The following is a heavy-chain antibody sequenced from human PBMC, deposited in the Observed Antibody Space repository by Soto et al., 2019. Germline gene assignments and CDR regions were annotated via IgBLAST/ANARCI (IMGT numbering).Heavy chain of an antibody. Sequence: GGSLRLSCAASGFTFSTYSMNWVRQAPGKGLEWVSSISSRSSYIYYADSVKGRFTISRDNAKNSLFVEMNSLRAEDTAVYYCARDVSFCSGGSCYATYAFDIWGQGTMVTVSS. CDR1: GFTFSTYS. V-gene: IGHV3-21*01. D-gene: IGHD2-15*01. J-gene: IGHJ3*02. CDR2: ISSRSSYI. CDR3: ARDVSFCSGGSCYATYAFDI.